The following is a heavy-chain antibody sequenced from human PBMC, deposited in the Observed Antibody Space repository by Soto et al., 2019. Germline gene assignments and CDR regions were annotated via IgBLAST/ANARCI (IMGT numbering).Heavy chain of an antibody. J-gene: IGHJ4*02. CDR2: IYHSGST. CDR3: ASGYYDGGGY. D-gene: IGHD3-10*02. CDR1: GYSISSGYY. V-gene: IGHV4-38-2*01. Sequence: SETLSLTCAVSGYSISSGYYWGWIRQPPGKGLEWIGSIYHSGSTYYNPSLKSRVTISVDTSKNQFSLKLSSVTAADTAVHYCASGYYDGGGYWGQGTLVTVSS.